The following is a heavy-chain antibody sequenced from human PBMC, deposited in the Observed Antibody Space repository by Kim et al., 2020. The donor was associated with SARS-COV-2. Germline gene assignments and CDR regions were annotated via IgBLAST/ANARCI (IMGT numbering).Heavy chain of an antibody. CDR3: ARDLAVDLYYFDY. D-gene: IGHD6-19*01. Sequence: FADSVKGRFTISRDNSNNTLYLEVNSLRAEDTAVYYCARDLAVDLYYFDYWGQGTLVTVSS. J-gene: IGHJ4*02. V-gene: IGHV3-30*01.